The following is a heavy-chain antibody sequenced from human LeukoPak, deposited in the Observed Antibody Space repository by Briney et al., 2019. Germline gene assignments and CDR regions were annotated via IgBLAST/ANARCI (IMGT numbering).Heavy chain of an antibody. V-gene: IGHV4-59*08. CDR1: GGSISSYY. D-gene: IGHD2-2*01. CDR2: IYYSGST. Sequence: SETLSLTCTVSGGSISSYYWSWIRQPPGKGLEWIGYIYYSGSTNYNPSLKSRVTISVDTSKNQFSLKLSSVTAADTAVYYCARAGGANCSSTSCSERNWFDPWGQGTLVTVSS. J-gene: IGHJ5*02. CDR3: ARAGGANCSSTSCSERNWFDP.